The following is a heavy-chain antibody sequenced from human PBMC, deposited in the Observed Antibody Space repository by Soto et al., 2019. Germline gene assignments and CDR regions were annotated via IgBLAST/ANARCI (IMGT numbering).Heavy chain of an antibody. V-gene: IGHV1-2*04. CDR1: GYTFTGYY. CDR3: ARVLTPSYYYDSSGSLSYGMDV. CDR2: INPNSGGT. J-gene: IGHJ6*02. Sequence: ASVKVSCKASGYTFTGYYMHWVRQAPGQGLEWMGWINPNSGGTNYAQKFQGWVTMTRDTSISTAYMELGRLRSDDTAVYYCARVLTPSYYYDSSGSLSYGMDVWGQGTTVTVS. D-gene: IGHD3-22*01.